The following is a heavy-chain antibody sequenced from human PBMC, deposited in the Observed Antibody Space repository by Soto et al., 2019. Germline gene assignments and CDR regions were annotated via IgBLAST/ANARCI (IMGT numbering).Heavy chain of an antibody. Sequence: EVQLLESGGGLVQPGGSLRLSCAASGFTFSSYAMSWVRQAPGKGLEWVSAISGSGGSTYYADSVKGRFTISRDNSKNKLHLQRNSLRAEDTAVYYCATECAGATNYYGIDFWGQGTPVTVSS. CDR2: ISGSGGST. CDR1: GFTFSSYA. J-gene: IGHJ6*02. D-gene: IGHD1-26*01. V-gene: IGHV3-23*01. CDR3: ATECAGATNYYGIDF.